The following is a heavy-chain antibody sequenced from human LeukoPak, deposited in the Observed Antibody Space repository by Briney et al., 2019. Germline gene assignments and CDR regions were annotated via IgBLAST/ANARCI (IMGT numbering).Heavy chain of an antibody. CDR2: IYVDGRTT. CDR1: GFAFSNYW. J-gene: IGHJ4*02. CDR3: IRDFRSADL. V-gene: IGHV3-74*01. Sequence: GGSLRLSCAASGFAFSNYWMHWVRQPPGKGLVWVSRIYVDGRTTNYADSVKGRFTISRDNAKNTVYLEMNSLSVEDTATYYCIRDFRSADLWGQGTLVTVTS.